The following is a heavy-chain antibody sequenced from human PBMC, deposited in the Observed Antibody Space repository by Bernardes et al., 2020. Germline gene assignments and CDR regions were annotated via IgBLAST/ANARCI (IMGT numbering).Heavy chain of an antibody. CDR1: GYTFTSND. V-gene: IGHV1-8*01. CDR3: TRTRVRGVFGMDV. CDR2: MNPDSGNT. Sequence: ASIKVVWKTSGYTFTSNDINWVRQDTGRGLECMGWMNPDSGNTGYALEFQGRVSMTSDTSISTAYMELSSLTSEDTAVYYCTRTRVRGVFGMDVWGQGTTVTVSS. J-gene: IGHJ6*02. D-gene: IGHD3-10*01.